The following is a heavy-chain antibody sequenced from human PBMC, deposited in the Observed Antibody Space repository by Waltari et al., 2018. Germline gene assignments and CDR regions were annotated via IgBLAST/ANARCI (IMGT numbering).Heavy chain of an antibody. CDR1: GGSIRAYY. CDR2: IYSDGST. D-gene: IGHD6-6*01. J-gene: IGHJ3*01. CDR3: ARMIEYRNSWDAFDV. V-gene: IGHV4-4*09. Sequence: QVQLQESGPGLVKPSETLSLTCTVSGGSIRAYYWNWIRQTPGKGLEWIGNIYSDGSTDYNPSLQSRITISLDTSKKEFSLKLSSVTAADTATYYCARMIEYRNSWDAFDVWGQGTMVTVSS.